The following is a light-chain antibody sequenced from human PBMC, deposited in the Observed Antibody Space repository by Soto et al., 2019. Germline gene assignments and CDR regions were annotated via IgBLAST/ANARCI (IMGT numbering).Light chain of an antibody. CDR3: CSYTTSNTRQIV. V-gene: IGLV2-14*01. CDR1: RSDAGGYNY. Sequence: QSVLAQPSPLSGSPGQSVTLSCPGTRSDAGGYNYVSWYQQHPGKAPKFMIYDVSNRPSGVSNRFSGSKSGNTASLTISGLQAEDEADYYCCSYTTSNTRQIVFGTGTKVTVL. CDR2: DVS. J-gene: IGLJ1*01.